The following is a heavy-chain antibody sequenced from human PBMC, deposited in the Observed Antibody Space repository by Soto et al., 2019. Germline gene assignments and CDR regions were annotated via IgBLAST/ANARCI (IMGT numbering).Heavy chain of an antibody. CDR2: IYPDDSDI. J-gene: IGHJ4*02. V-gene: IGHV5-51*01. CDR1: GYSFTYYW. Sequence: GESLKISCKGSGYSFTYYWIGWVRQMPGKGLEWMGIIYPDDSDIRYSPSFQGQVTISADKSTSTAYLRWSSLKASDTATYYCARQSSSSPFSPDHWGQGTLVTVSS. D-gene: IGHD6-13*01. CDR3: ARQSSSSPFSPDH.